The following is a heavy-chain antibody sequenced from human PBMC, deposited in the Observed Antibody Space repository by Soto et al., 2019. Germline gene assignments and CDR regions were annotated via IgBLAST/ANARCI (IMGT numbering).Heavy chain of an antibody. V-gene: IGHV1-18*01. CDR3: ARPYMTARSFDI. Sequence: ASVKVSCKASGYTFTSYGISWVRQAPGQGLEWMGWISAYNGNTNYAQKLQGRVTMTTDTSTSTAYMALRSLRSDDTAVYYCARPYMTARSFDIWGQGTMVTVSS. D-gene: IGHD4-4*01. CDR1: GYTFTSYG. CDR2: ISAYNGNT. J-gene: IGHJ3*02.